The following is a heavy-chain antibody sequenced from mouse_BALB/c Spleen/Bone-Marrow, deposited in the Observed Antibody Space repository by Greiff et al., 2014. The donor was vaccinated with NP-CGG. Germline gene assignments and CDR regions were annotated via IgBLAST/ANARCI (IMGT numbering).Heavy chain of an antibody. CDR3: ASCGNYEAWFAY. D-gene: IGHD2-1*01. V-gene: IGHV1S135*01. Sequence: VQLQQSGPELAKPGASVKVSCKASGYAFTSYNIYWVKQSHGKSLEWIGYIDPYNGDTNYNQKFKVKATLTVDKSSSTAYMHLNSLTSEDSAVYYCASCGNYEAWFAYWGQGTLVTVSA. CDR1: GYAFTSYN. J-gene: IGHJ3*01. CDR2: IDPYNGDT.